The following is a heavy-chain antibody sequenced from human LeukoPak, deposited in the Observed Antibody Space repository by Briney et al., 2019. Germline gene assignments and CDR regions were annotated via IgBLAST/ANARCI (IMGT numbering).Heavy chain of an antibody. V-gene: IGHV3-21*04. CDR3: AKVVDTAMAKYYYYYGMDV. CDR1: GFTFSSYS. CDR2: ISSSSSYI. D-gene: IGHD5-18*01. J-gene: IGHJ6*02. Sequence: PGGSLRLSCAASGFTFSSYSMNWVRQAPGKGLEWVSSISSSSSYIYYADSVKGRFTISRDNSKNTLYLQMNSLRAEDTAVYYCAKVVDTAMAKYYYYYGMDVWGQGTTVTVSS.